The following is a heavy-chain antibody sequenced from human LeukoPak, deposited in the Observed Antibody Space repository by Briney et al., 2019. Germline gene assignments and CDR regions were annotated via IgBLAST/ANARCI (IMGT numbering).Heavy chain of an antibody. D-gene: IGHD2-15*01. V-gene: IGHV1-24*01. CDR3: AAGYCSGGSCYFFDY. CDR1: GYTLTELS. CDR2: FDPEDGET. Sequence: ASVKVSCKVSGYTLTELSMHWVRQAPGKGLEWMGGFDPEDGETIYAQKFQGRVTMTEDTSTDTAYMELSSLRSEDTAVYYCAAGYCSGGSCYFFDYWDQGTLVTVSS. J-gene: IGHJ4*02.